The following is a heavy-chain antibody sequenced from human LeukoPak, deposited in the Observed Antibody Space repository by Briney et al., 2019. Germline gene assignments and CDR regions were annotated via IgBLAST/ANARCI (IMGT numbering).Heavy chain of an antibody. CDR1: GYTFTSYY. V-gene: IGHV1-46*01. CDR3: ARDFYDYYGMDV. Sequence: ASVKVSCKASGYTFTSYYMHGVRQAPGQGLEWMGIINPGGGSTSYAQKFQGRVTMTRDTSTSTVYMELSSLRSEDTAVYYCARDFYDYYGMDVWGQGTTVTVSS. CDR2: INPGGGST. J-gene: IGHJ6*02.